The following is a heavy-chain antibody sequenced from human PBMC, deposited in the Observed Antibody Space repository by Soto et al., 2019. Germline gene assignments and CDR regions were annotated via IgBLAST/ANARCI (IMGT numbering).Heavy chain of an antibody. Sequence: QVQLVQSGAEEKKPGASVKVSCKASGYTFTSYAMHWVRQAPGLRLEWMGWINAGNGNTKYSQKFQGRVTITRDTSASTAYMELSSLRSEDTAVYYCARGITLPTPLDYWGQGTLVTVSS. CDR2: INAGNGNT. CDR3: ARGITLPTPLDY. CDR1: GYTFTSYA. J-gene: IGHJ4*02. D-gene: IGHD1-20*01. V-gene: IGHV1-3*05.